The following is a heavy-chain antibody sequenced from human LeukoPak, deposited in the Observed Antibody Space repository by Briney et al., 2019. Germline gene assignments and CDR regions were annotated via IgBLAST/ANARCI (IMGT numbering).Heavy chain of an antibody. J-gene: IGHJ5*02. CDR1: GFTFSSYE. V-gene: IGHV3-21*01. CDR2: ISSSSSYI. CDR3: AREITMVRGVIICNWFDP. Sequence: GGSLRLSCAASGFTFSSYEMNWVRQAPGKGLERVSSISSSSSYIYYADSVKGRFTIPRDNAKNSLYLQMNSLRAEDTAVYYCAREITMVRGVIICNWFDPWGQGTLVTVSS. D-gene: IGHD3-10*01.